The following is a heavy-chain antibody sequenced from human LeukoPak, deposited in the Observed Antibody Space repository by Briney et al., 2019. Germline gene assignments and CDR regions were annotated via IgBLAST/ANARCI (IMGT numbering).Heavy chain of an antibody. V-gene: IGHV3-7*01. CDR3: AREEDSSAPYNWFDP. J-gene: IGHJ5*02. Sequence: PGGSLRLSCAASGFTFSSYWMSWVRQAPGKGLEWVANIKQDGSEKYYVDSVKGRFTISRDNAKNSLYLQMNSLRAEDTAVYYCAREEDSSAPYNWFDPWGQGTLVTVSS. CDR1: GFTFSSYW. D-gene: IGHD3-22*01. CDR2: IKQDGSEK.